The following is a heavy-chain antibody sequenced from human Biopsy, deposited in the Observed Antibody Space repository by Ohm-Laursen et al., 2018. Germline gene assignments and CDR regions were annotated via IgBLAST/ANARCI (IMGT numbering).Heavy chain of an antibody. CDR1: GFTFTSYG. CDR3: ARDEKRWDYSNYFSWHFDL. V-gene: IGHV3-30*03. D-gene: IGHD4-11*01. J-gene: IGHJ2*01. CDR2: ISYDGRGE. Sequence: SRRLSCTASGFTFTSYGMHWVRQAPGKGVEGGAVISYDGRGEYYADSLQGRFTISRDNPKNTVDLQMNGLRAEDTAVYFCARDEKRWDYSNYFSWHFDLWGRGTLVTVSS.